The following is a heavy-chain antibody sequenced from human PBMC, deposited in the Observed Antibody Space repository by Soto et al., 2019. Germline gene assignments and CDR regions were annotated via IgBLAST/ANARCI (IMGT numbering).Heavy chain of an antibody. CDR2: TYYRSKWYT. J-gene: IGHJ5*01. D-gene: IGHD2-8*01. CDR3: ARLIGDSWLDS. V-gene: IGHV6-1*01. Sequence: SQTLSLTCAISGDSVSSNSATWDWIRQSPSGGLEWLGRTYYRSKWYTDYAVSVKGRITINPDTSNNHLSLQLDSVTPDDTAVYYCARLIGDSWLDSWGQGTLVTVSS. CDR1: GDSVSSNSAT.